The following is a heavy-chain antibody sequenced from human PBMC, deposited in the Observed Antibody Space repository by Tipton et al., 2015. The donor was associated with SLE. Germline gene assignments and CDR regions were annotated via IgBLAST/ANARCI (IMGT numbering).Heavy chain of an antibody. CDR2: GFLNGNT. CDR3: ARIEDRIEVAGTYFDF. CDR1: GFSVRNGYY. V-gene: IGHV4-38-2*01. J-gene: IGHJ4*02. Sequence: TLSLTCAVSGFSVRNGYYSGWVRQSTGKGLEWIGSGFLNGNTYYNPSLESRVTISLDTSKNAFSLRLTSVTAADTAVYYCARIEDRIEVAGTYFDFWGQGALVTVSS. D-gene: IGHD6-19*01.